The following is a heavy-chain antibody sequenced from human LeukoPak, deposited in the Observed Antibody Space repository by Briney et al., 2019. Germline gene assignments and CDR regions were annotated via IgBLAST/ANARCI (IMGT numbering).Heavy chain of an antibody. V-gene: IGHV6-1*01. CDR1: GDSVSSNSVA. CDR2: TYYRSKWYD. D-gene: IGHD6-13*01. Sequence: SQTLSLTCAIYGDSVSSNSVAWNWIRQSPSRGLEWLGRTYYRSKWYDDYAVSVKSRITLSPDTSMNQFSLQLNSVTPEDTAVYYCARSSSWSQNWYFDLWGRGTLVTVSS. J-gene: IGHJ2*01. CDR3: ARSSSWSQNWYFDL.